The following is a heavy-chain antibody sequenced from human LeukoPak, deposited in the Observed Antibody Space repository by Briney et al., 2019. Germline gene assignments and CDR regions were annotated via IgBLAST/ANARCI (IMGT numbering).Heavy chain of an antibody. CDR2: ISYDGSNK. Sequence: QPGRSLRLSCAASGFTFSSYAMHWFRQAPGKGLEWVAVISYDGSNKYYADSVKGRFTISRDNSKNTLYLQMNSLRAEDTAVYYCARGGAVAGSWFDYWGHGTLVTVSS. CDR3: ARGGAVAGSWFDY. D-gene: IGHD6-19*01. J-gene: IGHJ4*01. CDR1: GFTFSSYA. V-gene: IGHV3-30*01.